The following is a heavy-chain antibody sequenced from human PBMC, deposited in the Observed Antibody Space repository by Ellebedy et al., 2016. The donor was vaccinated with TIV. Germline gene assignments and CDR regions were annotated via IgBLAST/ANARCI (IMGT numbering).Heavy chain of an antibody. CDR2: IIGSGGST. CDR1: GFTFSTYA. Sequence: GGSLRLSCAASGFTFSTYAMNRLRQAPGKGLEWVSSIIGSGGSTLYADSVKGRFTISRDNSKNMVYLQMNSLRVKDTAVYYCAKAGYSSAWYLVFDYWGQGTLVTVSS. V-gene: IGHV3-23*01. CDR3: AKAGYSSAWYLVFDY. J-gene: IGHJ4*02. D-gene: IGHD6-19*01.